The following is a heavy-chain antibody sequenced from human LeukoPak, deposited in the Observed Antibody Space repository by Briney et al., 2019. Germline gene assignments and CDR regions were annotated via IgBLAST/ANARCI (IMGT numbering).Heavy chain of an antibody. V-gene: IGHV3-48*03. J-gene: IGHJ6*02. CDR3: ARERGPKYYYYGMDV. D-gene: IGHD3-10*01. CDR2: ISSSGSTI. CDR1: GFTFSSYE. Sequence: GGSLRLSCAASGFTFSSYEMNWVRQAPGKGLEWVSYISSSGSTIYYADSVKGRFTISRDNAKNSLYLQMNSLRAEDTAVYYCARERGPKYYYYGMDVWGQGTTVTVSS.